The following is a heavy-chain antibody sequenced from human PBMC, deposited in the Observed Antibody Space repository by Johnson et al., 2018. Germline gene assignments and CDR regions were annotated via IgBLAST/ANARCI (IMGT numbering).Heavy chain of an antibody. Sequence: QVQLVQSGAEVQKPGASVKVSCKASGYTFTNYDINWVRQATGQGLEWMGWMNPNSGNTGYAQKFQVRVPMTRNTSTSTAYMEVSSLRSEETAVYYCARGSSSAMAYGMDVWGQGTTVTVSS. CDR1: GYTFTNYD. CDR3: ARGSSSAMAYGMDV. CDR2: MNPNSGNT. D-gene: IGHD5-18*01. V-gene: IGHV1-8*01. J-gene: IGHJ6*02.